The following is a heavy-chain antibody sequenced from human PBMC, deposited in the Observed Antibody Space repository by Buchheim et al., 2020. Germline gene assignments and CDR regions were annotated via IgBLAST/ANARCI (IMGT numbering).Heavy chain of an antibody. Sequence: EEKLVESGGGLVQPGGSLRLSCAASGFSVSSNYMNWVRQPPGKGLEWVSLIYANDDPKYTDSAKGRFTISRHASQNIVFLHMNRLRVEGTAVYYCARDTSSPARADWWGRGTL. J-gene: IGHJ4*02. D-gene: IGHD3/OR15-3a*01. CDR2: IYANDDP. V-gene: IGHV3-66*01. CDR1: GFSVSSNY. CDR3: ARDTSSPARADW.